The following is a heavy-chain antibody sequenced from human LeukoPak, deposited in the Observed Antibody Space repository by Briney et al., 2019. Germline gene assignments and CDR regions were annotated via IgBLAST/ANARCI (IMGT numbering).Heavy chain of an antibody. D-gene: IGHD2-21*02. CDR1: GFTFSSYA. V-gene: IGHV3-33*08. CDR3: AAYCGGDCYPFPDAFDI. CDR2: IWYDGSNK. Sequence: GGSLRLSCAASGFTFSSYAMHWVRQAPGKGLEWVAVIWYDGSNKYYADSVKGRFTISRDNSKNTLYLQMNSLRAEDTAVYYCAAYCGGDCYPFPDAFDIWGQGTLVTVSS. J-gene: IGHJ3*02.